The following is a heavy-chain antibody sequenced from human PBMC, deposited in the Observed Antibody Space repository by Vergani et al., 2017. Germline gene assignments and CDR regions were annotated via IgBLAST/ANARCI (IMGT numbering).Heavy chain of an antibody. CDR1: GYSISSGYY. Sequence: QVQLQESGPGLVKPSETLSLTCTVSGYSISSGYYWGWIRQPPGKGLEWIGSSYHSGSTYYNPSLKSRVTISVDTSKNQFSLKLSSVTAADTAVYYCARDDGGSYINWFDPWGQGTLVTVSS. D-gene: IGHD1-26*01. V-gene: IGHV4-38-2*02. CDR2: SYHSGST. CDR3: ARDDGGSYINWFDP. J-gene: IGHJ5*02.